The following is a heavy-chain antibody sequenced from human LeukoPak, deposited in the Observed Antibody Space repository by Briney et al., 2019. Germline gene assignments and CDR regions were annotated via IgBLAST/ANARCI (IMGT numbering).Heavy chain of an antibody. J-gene: IGHJ4*02. D-gene: IGHD6-19*01. CDR2: ISSSSNYI. CDR1: GFTFSSYS. V-gene: IGHV3-21*01. CDR3: ARDASGWYYFDY. Sequence: GGSLRLSCAASGFTFSSYSMNWVRQAPGKGLEWVSSISSSSNYIYYADSVKGRFTISRDNAKNSLYLQMNSLRAEDTAVYYCARDASGWYYFDYWGRGTLVTVSS.